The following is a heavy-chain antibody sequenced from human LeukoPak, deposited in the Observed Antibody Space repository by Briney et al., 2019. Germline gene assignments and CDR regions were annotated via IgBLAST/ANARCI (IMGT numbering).Heavy chain of an antibody. Sequence: GESLKIPCKGSGYSFTSYWIAWVRQMPGKGLECMGIIYPGDSETRYSPSFQGQVTISADKSISTAYLQWSSLKASDTAMYYCARRHRADYPSDYWGQGTLVTVSS. CDR3: ARRHRADYPSDY. D-gene: IGHD4-11*01. CDR2: IYPGDSET. V-gene: IGHV5-51*01. CDR1: GYSFTSYW. J-gene: IGHJ4*02.